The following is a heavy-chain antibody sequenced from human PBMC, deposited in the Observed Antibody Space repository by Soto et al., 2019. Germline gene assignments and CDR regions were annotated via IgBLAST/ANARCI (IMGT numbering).Heavy chain of an antibody. V-gene: IGHV4-30-4*01. CDR2: VYYTGST. CDR1: GGSFDSGDYY. J-gene: IGHJ6*02. CDR3: AWRRSASQGARLDV. D-gene: IGHD3-3*01. Sequence: LSLTCSVSGGSFDSGDYYWHWIRQPPGKFLEYIGYVYYTGSTYYNPSLKSRFTISLDTSENQFSLKLNSVTAADTAVYFCAWRRSASQGARLDVLGQGAT.